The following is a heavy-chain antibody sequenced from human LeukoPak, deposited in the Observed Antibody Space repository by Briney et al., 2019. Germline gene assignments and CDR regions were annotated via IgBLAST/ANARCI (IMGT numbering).Heavy chain of an antibody. CDR2: ISSSSSTI. Sequence: GGSLRLSCAASGFTFSSYSMNWVGQAPGKGREGVSYISSSSSTIYYADSVKGRFTISRDNAKNSLYLQMNSLRAEDTAVYYCAKFYDSSGYKRTPLYWGQGTLVTVSS. CDR1: GFTFSSYS. V-gene: IGHV3-48*04. J-gene: IGHJ4*02. D-gene: IGHD3-22*01. CDR3: AKFYDSSGYKRTPLY.